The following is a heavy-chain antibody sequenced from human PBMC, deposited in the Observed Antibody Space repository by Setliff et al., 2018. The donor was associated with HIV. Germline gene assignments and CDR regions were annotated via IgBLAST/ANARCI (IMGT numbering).Heavy chain of an antibody. Sequence: KTSETRSLTCTVYGGSFSGYYWTWIRQPPGKGLEFIGEMNHRGVIKYLSSLKSRVTMAVDTSKKQFSLKLKSVTAADTAVYYCFLFYDDRSGFYWDWGQGTPVTVSS. D-gene: IGHD3-22*01. CDR2: MNHRGVI. V-gene: IGHV4-34*01. J-gene: IGHJ4*02. CDR1: GGSFSGYY. CDR3: FLFYDDRSGFYWD.